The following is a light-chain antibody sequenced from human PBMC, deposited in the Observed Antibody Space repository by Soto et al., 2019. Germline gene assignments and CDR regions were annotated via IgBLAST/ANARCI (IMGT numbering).Light chain of an antibody. J-gene: IGKJ1*01. Sequence: EVVLTQSPGSLSLSPGEGATLSCRASQSVSSSYLAWYQQKPGQAPRLLIYGASSRATGIPDRFSGSGSETDFTLTISRLEPEDFVVYYCQQYGSSPVTFGQGTKVEI. CDR2: GAS. CDR1: QSVSSSY. V-gene: IGKV3-20*01. CDR3: QQYGSSPVT.